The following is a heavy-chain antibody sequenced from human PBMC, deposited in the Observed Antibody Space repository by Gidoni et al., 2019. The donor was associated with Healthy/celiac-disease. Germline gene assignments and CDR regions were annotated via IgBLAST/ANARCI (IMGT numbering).Heavy chain of an antibody. J-gene: IGHJ3*02. Sequence: QVQLVQAGAAVKRPGSSVKVSCKASGGTYSSYAISWVRQAPGQGLEWMGGIIPIFGTANYAQKFQGRVTITADKSTSTAYMELCSLRSEDTAVYYCARARATYYYDSSGYTDAFDIWGQGTMVTVSS. D-gene: IGHD3-22*01. CDR2: IIPIFGTA. CDR1: GGTYSSYA. CDR3: ARARATYYYDSSGYTDAFDI. V-gene: IGHV1-69*06.